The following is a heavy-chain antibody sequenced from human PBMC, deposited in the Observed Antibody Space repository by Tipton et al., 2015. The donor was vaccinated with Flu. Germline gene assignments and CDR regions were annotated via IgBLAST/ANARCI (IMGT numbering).Heavy chain of an antibody. D-gene: IGHD3-10*01. CDR1: GFPFSDYH. V-gene: IGHV3-33*08. Sequence: SLRLSCAASGFPFSDYHMHWVRQAPGKGLEWVAVIWYDGSKKYYGDSVNGRFTISRDNSKNTLYLQMNRLRAEDTAVYYRARDFDYGSGNYHFFAYWGPGSLVTVSS. CDR3: ARDFDYGSGNYHFFAY. J-gene: IGHJ4*02. CDR2: IWYDGSKK.